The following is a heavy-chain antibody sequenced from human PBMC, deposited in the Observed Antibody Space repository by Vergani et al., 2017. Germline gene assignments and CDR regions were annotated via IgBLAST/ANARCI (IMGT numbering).Heavy chain of an antibody. J-gene: IGHJ6*03. V-gene: IGHV4-59*01. D-gene: IGHD6-13*01. CDR1: GGSISSYY. CDR2: IHQSGRT. Sequence: QVQLQESGPGLVKPSETLSLTCTVSGGSISSYYWSWIRQPPGKGLEWIGYIHQSGRTNSNPSLKSRVTISIDTSKNRFSLRLSSVTTADTAVYYCHCIAAAGRGYYMDVWGKGTTVTVSS. CDR3: HCIAAAGRGYYMDV.